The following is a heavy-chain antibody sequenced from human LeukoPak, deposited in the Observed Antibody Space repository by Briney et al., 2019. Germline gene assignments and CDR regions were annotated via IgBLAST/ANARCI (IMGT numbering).Heavy chain of an antibody. CDR2: NSAYNGNT. CDR3: ARAGDILTGYSFDY. Sequence: ASVKVSCKASGYTFTSYGISWVRQAPGQGLEWMGWNSAYNGNTNYTQKLQGRVTMTTDTSTSTAYMELRSLRSDDTAVYYCARAGDILTGYSFDYWGQGTLVTVSS. J-gene: IGHJ4*02. V-gene: IGHV1-18*04. D-gene: IGHD3-9*01. CDR1: GYTFTSYG.